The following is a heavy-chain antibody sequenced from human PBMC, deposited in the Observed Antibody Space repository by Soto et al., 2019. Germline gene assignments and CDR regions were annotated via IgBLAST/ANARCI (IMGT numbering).Heavy chain of an antibody. CDR2: IYYSGST. Sequence: PSETLSLTCTVSGGSISSYYWSWIRQPPGKGLEWIGYIYYSGSTNYNPSLKSRVTISVDTSKNQFSLKLSSVTAADTAVYYCARVKDFWSGYYPRYNWFDPWGQGTLVTVS. CDR3: ARVKDFWSGYYPRYNWFDP. J-gene: IGHJ5*02. D-gene: IGHD3-3*01. CDR1: GGSISSYY. V-gene: IGHV4-59*01.